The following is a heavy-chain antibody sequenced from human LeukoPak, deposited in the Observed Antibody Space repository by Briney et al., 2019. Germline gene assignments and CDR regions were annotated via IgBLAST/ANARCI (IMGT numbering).Heavy chain of an antibody. Sequence: PSETLSLTCTVSGDSVSSYHWTWLRQPPGKGLEWIGHNYYSGSTNYNPSLKSRVTISRDTSKNQFSLKLSSVTAADTAVYYCARDTAGEGLEVWGKGTTVTVSS. CDR3: ARDTAGEGLEV. J-gene: IGHJ6*04. CDR2: NYYSGST. D-gene: IGHD3-16*01. CDR1: GDSVSSYH. V-gene: IGHV4-59*02.